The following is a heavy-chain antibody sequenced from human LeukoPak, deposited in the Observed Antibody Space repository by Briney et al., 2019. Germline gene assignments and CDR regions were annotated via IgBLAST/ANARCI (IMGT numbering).Heavy chain of an antibody. CDR3: ARSSGYDY. Sequence: PSETLSLTCSVSGGSISSDHWNWIRQTPGKGLEWIGCIYYSGRTYYNPSLKSRVTISVDMSKSQFSLRLTSVTAADTAVYYCARSSGYDYWGQGTLVTVSS. J-gene: IGHJ4*02. CDR2: IYYSGRT. V-gene: IGHV4-59*01. CDR1: GGSISSDH. D-gene: IGHD3-22*01.